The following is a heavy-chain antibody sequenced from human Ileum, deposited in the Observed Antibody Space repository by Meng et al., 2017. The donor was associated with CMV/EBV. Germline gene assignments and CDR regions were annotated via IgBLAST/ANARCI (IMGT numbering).Heavy chain of an antibody. CDR2: VFYSGRT. CDR1: GGSFTDTSHY. V-gene: IGHV4-39*01. CDR3: ARLGGFEYYFDY. J-gene: IGHJ4*02. Sequence: SETLSLTCTVSGGSFTDTSHYWGWIRQPPGKGLEWIGSVFYSGRTYYSPSLKSRVIISVDTSSNQFSLKLSSVTAADTGVYYCARLGGFEYYFDYWGQGTRVTGSS. D-gene: IGHD3-9*01.